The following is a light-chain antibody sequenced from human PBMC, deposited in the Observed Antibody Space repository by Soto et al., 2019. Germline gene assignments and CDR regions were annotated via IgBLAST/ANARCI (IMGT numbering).Light chain of an antibody. CDR1: QSISSY. CDR2: AAS. Sequence: DIQMTQSPSSLSASVGDRVTITCRASQSISSYLNWYQQKPGKAPKLLIYAASSLQSGVPSRFSGSGSGTDFTLTISRLQHEDFANYYCQQSYSTPFTFGPGTKVDIK. V-gene: IGKV1-39*01. CDR3: QQSYSTPFT. J-gene: IGKJ3*01.